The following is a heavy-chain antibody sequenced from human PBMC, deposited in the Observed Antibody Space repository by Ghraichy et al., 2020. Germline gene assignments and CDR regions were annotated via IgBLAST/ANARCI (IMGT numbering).Heavy chain of an antibody. Sequence: LSLTCAASGFTFSDYWMIWVRQAPGKGLEWVANIKQDGSEKYYVDSVKGRFTISRDNAKNSLYLQMNSLRAADTAVYYCAKTYYYGSGSADYWAREPWSPSPQ. V-gene: IGHV3-7*01. CDR2: IKQDGSEK. CDR1: GFTFSDYW. CDR3: AKTYYYGSGSADY. D-gene: IGHD3-10*01. J-gene: IGHJ4*02.